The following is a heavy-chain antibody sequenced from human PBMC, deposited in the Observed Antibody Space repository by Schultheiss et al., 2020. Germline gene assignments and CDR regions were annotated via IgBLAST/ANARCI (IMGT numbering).Heavy chain of an antibody. D-gene: IGHD5-12*01. CDR1: GGSFSGYY. V-gene: IGHV4-34*01. J-gene: IGHJ6*04. CDR2: INHSGST. Sequence: SETLSLTCAVYGGSFSGYYWSWIRQPPGKGLEWIGEINHSGSTNYNPSLKSRVTISVDTSKNQFSLKLSSVTAADTAVYYCARDIAYQSTKHSYVMDVWGKGTPVTVSS. CDR3: ARDIAYQSTKHSYVMDV.